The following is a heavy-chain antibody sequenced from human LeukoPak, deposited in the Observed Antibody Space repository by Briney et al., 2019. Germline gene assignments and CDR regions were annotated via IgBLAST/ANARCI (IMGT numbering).Heavy chain of an antibody. D-gene: IGHD6-13*01. CDR3: ALYSSRQYSFDY. J-gene: IGHJ4*02. CDR1: GGSSSGYY. V-gene: IGHV4-59*08. Sequence: SETLSLTCTVSGGSSSGYYWSWIRQPPGKGLEWIAYIYYSGSTYYNPSLKSRVTISVDTSKNQFSLTLSSVTAADTAVYYCALYSSRQYSFDYWGQGTLVTVSS. CDR2: IYYSGST.